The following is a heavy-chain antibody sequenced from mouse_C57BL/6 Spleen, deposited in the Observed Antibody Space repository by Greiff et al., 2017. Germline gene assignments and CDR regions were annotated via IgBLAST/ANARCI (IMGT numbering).Heavy chain of an antibody. V-gene: IGHV14-4*01. J-gene: IGHJ2*01. CDR1: GFNIKDDY. D-gene: IGHD1-1*01. Sequence: EVKLVESGAELVGPGASVKLSCTASGFNIKDDYMHWVKQRPEQGLEWIGWIDPENGDTEYASKFQGKATITADTSSNTAYLQLSSLTSEDTAVYYCTPITTVVAYYFDYWGQGTTLTVSS. CDR3: TPITTVVAYYFDY. CDR2: IDPENGDT.